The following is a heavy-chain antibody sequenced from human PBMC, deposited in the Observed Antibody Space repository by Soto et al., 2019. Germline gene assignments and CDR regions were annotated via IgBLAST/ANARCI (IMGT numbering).Heavy chain of an antibody. J-gene: IGHJ6*02. D-gene: IGHD6-6*01. V-gene: IGHV4-34*01. CDR1: GGSFSGYY. CDR3: ARGQRAARLFYYYGMDV. CDR2: INHSGST. Sequence: SETLSLPCAVYGGSFSGYYWSWIRQPPWKGLEWIGEINHSGSTNYNPSLKSRVTISVDTSKNQFSLKLSSVTAADTAVYYCARGQRAARLFYYYGMDVWGQGTTVTVSS.